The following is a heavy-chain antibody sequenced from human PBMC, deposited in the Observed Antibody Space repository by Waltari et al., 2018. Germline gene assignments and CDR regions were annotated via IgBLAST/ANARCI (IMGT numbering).Heavy chain of an antibody. CDR2: IYHTGRV. CDR3: ARGKGQLDAFDI. V-gene: IGHV4-30-2*01. Sequence: QLQESGSRLVTPSQTLSLTCTVSGASISSGVYSWSWIRQPGGKDLEWIGYIYHTGRVQYNPSLKSRVTMSVDRSKNQVSLTLNSVTVADSAVYFCARGKGQLDAFDIWGPGTTVSVS. CDR1: GASISSGVYS. J-gene: IGHJ3*02. D-gene: IGHD1-1*01.